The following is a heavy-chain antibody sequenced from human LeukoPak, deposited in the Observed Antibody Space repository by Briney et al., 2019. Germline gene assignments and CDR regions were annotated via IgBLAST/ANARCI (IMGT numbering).Heavy chain of an antibody. CDR2: ISSSGSML. J-gene: IGHJ4*02. Sequence: KSGGSLRVSCTVSGFTFSDYYMSWVRQAPGKGLEWVSYISSSGSMLHYADSVEGRFTISRDNAKNSLYLQMSSLRVEDTAVYYCTRRPYSSSWYYFDYWGQGTLVTVSS. D-gene: IGHD6-13*01. CDR1: GFTFSDYY. V-gene: IGHV3-11*04. CDR3: TRRPYSSSWYYFDY.